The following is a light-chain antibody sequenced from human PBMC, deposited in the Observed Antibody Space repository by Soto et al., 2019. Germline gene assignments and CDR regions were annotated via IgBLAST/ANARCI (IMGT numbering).Light chain of an antibody. CDR1: QSISSY. CDR3: QQSYSQTPK. J-gene: IGKJ5*01. CDR2: AAS. Sequence: DIRVNQSPASVYYSLFYIVTITFRASQSISSYLNWYQQKPGKAPKLLIYAASSLQSGVPSRFSGSGSGTDFTLTISRLQPEDFATYYCQQSYSQTPKFGQGTRLEIK. V-gene: IGKV1-39*01.